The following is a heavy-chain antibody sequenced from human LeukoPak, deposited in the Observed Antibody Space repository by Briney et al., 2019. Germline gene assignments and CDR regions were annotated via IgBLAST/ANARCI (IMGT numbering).Heavy chain of an antibody. J-gene: IGHJ4*02. Sequence: GGSLRLSCAASGFTFSDYYMSWIRQAPGKGLEWVSYISGSGSTIYYADSVKGRFTISRDNAKNSLYLQMNSLRAEDTAVYYCAQATAIVVAGTAIDYWGQGTLVTVSS. CDR2: ISGSGSTI. D-gene: IGHD6-19*01. V-gene: IGHV3-11*01. CDR1: GFTFSDYY. CDR3: AQATAIVVAGTAIDY.